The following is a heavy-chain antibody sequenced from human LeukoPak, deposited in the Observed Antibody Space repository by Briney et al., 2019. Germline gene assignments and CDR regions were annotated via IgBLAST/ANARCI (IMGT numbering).Heavy chain of an antibody. Sequence: GGSLRLSCAASGFTFSNAWMSWVRQAPGKGLEWVGRIKSKTDGGTTDYAAPVKGRFTISRDDSKNTLYLQMNSLKTEDTAVYYCTTDLSTQYYDFWSGKYYYYGMDVWSQGTTVTVSS. D-gene: IGHD3-3*01. CDR2: IKSKTDGGTT. V-gene: IGHV3-15*01. CDR3: TTDLSTQYYDFWSGKYYYYGMDV. CDR1: GFTFSNAW. J-gene: IGHJ6*02.